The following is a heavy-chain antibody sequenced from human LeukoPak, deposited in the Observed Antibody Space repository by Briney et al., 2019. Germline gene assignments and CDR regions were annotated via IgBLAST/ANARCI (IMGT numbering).Heavy chain of an antibody. V-gene: IGHV1-69*13. Sequence: GASVKVSCKASGYTFTGYYMHWVRQAPGQGLEWMGGIIPIFGTANYAQKFQGRVTITADESTSTAYMELSSLRSEDTAVYYCARVGYCGGDSACEYFQHWGQGTLVTVSS. CDR2: IIPIFGTA. CDR3: ARVGYCGGDSACEYFQH. J-gene: IGHJ1*01. D-gene: IGHD2-21*02. CDR1: GYTFTGYY.